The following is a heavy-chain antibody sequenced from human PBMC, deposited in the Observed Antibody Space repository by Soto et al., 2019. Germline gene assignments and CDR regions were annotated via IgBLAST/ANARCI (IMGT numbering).Heavy chain of an antibody. CDR2: IIPIFGTA. V-gene: IGHV1-69*13. Sequence: SVKVSCKASGGTFSSYAISWVRQAPGQGLEWMGGIIPIFGTANYAQKFQGRVTITADESTSTAYMELSGLRSEDTAVYYCASSTVNIWSGYSSLRYWGQGPLVTVYS. J-gene: IGHJ4*02. D-gene: IGHD3-3*01. CDR1: GGTFSSYA. CDR3: ASSTVNIWSGYSSLRY.